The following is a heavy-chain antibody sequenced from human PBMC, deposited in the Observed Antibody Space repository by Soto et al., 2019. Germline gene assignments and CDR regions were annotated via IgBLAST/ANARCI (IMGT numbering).Heavy chain of an antibody. CDR1: GGSISSSSYY. CDR3: ARRQSSSWYGL. V-gene: IGHV4-39*01. Sequence: SETLSLTCTVSGGSISSSSYYWGWIRQPPGKGLEWIGIIYYSVSTYYNPSLKSRVTISVDTSKNQFSLKLSSVTAADTAVYYCARRQSSSWYGLWGQGTLVTVSS. J-gene: IGHJ4*02. D-gene: IGHD6-13*01. CDR2: IYYSVST.